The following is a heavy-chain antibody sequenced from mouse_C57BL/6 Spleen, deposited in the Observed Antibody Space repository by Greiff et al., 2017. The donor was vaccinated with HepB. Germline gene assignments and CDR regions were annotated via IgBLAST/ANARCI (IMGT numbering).Heavy chain of an antibody. CDR1: GFTFSDYG. D-gene: IGHD1-1*01. CDR2: ISSGSSTI. V-gene: IGHV5-17*01. J-gene: IGHJ1*03. Sequence: EVKLVESGGGLVKPGGSLKLSCAASGFTFSDYGMHWVRQAPEKGLEWVAYISSGSSTIYYADTVKGRFTISRDNAKNTLFLQMTSLRSEDTAMYYCARRNYYGRGYFDVWGTGTTVTVSS. CDR3: ARRNYYGRGYFDV.